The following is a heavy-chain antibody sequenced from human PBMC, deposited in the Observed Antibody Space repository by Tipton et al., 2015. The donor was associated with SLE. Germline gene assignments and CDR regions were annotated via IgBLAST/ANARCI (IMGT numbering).Heavy chain of an antibody. CDR3: ARVDGSGPDAFDI. CDR1: GGSISGHY. J-gene: IGHJ3*02. CDR2: IYYSGST. Sequence: TLSLTCTVSGGSISGHYWSWIRHPPGKGLEWIGYIYYSGSTNYNPSLKSRVTISVDTAKNQFSLKLSSVTAADTAVYYCARVDGSGPDAFDIWGQGTMVTVFS. V-gene: IGHV4-59*11. D-gene: IGHD3-10*01.